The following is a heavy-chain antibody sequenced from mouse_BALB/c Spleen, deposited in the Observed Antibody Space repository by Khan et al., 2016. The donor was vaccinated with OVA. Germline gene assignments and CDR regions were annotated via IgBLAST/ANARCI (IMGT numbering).Heavy chain of an antibody. V-gene: IGHV9-3-1*01. CDR1: GFTFTNYG. J-gene: IGHJ4*01. D-gene: IGHD2-3*01. CDR2: INTYTGEP. Sequence: QIQLVQSGPELKKPGATVQISCKASGFTFTNYGMNWVKQAPGKGLKWMGWINTYTGEPTFADDFKGRFAFSLETSASTAYLQINSLKNEDTATYYCARDGYNGTMDCWGQGTSVTVSS. CDR3: ARDGYNGTMDC.